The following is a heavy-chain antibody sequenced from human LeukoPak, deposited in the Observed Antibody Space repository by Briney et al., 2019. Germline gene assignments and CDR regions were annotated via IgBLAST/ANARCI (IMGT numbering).Heavy chain of an antibody. J-gene: IGHJ2*01. CDR2: IYYSGST. D-gene: IGHD3-16*01. CDR1: GGSIIDYY. V-gene: IGHV4-59*08. Sequence: PSETLSLTCTVSGGSIIDYYGSWLRQPPGKGLEWIGFIYYSGSTNYNPSLKSRVTISVDTSKTQFSLKLSSLTAADTAVYYCARRSGGLAGWYFDLWGRGTLVTVSS. CDR3: ARRSGGLAGWYFDL.